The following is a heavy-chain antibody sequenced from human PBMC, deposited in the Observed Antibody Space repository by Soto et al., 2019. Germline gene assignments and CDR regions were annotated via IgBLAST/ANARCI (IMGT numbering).Heavy chain of an antibody. CDR1: GYTFTSYG. CDR2: ISAYNGNT. CDR3: ARFWAGQWPALGDFVI. V-gene: IGHV1-18*01. Sequence: ASVKVSCKASGYTFTSYGISWVRQAPGQGLEWMGWISAYNGNTNYAQKLQGRVTMTTDTSTSTAYMELRSLRSDDTAVYYCARFWAGQWPALGDFVIWGQGTMVTVPS. J-gene: IGHJ3*02. D-gene: IGHD6-19*01.